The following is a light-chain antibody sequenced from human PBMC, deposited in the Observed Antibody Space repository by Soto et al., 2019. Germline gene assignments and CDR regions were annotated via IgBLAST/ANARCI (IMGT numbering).Light chain of an antibody. V-gene: IGKV3-20*01. CDR1: QSVSSSY. Sequence: EIVLTQSPGTLSLSPGERATLSCRASQSVSSSYLAGYQQKPGQAPRLLIYGASIRATGIPDRFSGSGSGTDFTLTISRLEPEDFAVYYCQQYGSSPLTFGGGTKVEIK. CDR2: GAS. CDR3: QQYGSSPLT. J-gene: IGKJ4*01.